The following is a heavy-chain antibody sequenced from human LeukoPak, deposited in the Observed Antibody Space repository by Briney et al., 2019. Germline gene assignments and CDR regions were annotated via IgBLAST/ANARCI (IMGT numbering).Heavy chain of an antibody. V-gene: IGHV4-4*08. CDR1: GGSISSYY. Sequence: PSETLSLTCTVSGGSISSYYWSWIRQPPGKGLEWIGRIYTSGSTNYNPSLKSRVTISVDTSKNQFSLKLSSVTAADTAVYYCASALGYCSGGSCSFSFDYWGQGTLVTVSS. D-gene: IGHD2-15*01. J-gene: IGHJ4*02. CDR3: ASALGYCSGGSCSFSFDY. CDR2: IYTSGST.